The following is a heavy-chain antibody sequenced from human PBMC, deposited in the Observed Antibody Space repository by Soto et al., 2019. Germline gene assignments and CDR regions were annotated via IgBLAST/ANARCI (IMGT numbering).Heavy chain of an antibody. CDR3: AKRSGSGIYYYGMDV. J-gene: IGHJ6*02. CDR1: GFTFSNHP. Sequence: GGSLRLSCAASGFTFSNHPMNWVRQAPGKGLEWVSSIIGSGGTTYYADYVRGRFTISRDNPKNTLYLQMNSLRAEDTAVYYCAKRSGSGIYYYGMDVWGQGTTVTVSS. D-gene: IGHD3-10*01. V-gene: IGHV3-23*01. CDR2: IIGSGGTT.